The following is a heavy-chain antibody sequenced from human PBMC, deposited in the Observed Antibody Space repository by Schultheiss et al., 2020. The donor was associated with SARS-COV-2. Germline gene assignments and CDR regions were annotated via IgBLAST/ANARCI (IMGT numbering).Heavy chain of an antibody. CDR3: ARVGNYGFYYYYYMDV. V-gene: IGHV1-24*01. J-gene: IGHJ6*03. Sequence: ASVKVSCKVSGYTLTELSMHWVRQAPGKGLEWMGGFDPEDGETIYAQKFQGRVTITADKSTSTAYMELSSLRSEDTAVYYCARVGNYGFYYYYYMDVWGKGTTVTVSS. CDR2: FDPEDGET. D-gene: IGHD4-11*01. CDR1: GYTLTELS.